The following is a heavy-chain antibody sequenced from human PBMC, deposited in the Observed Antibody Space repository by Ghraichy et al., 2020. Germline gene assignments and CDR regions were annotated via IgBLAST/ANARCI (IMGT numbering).Heavy chain of an antibody. CDR2: VSSDGISK. CDR3: ARGPGPTITETYLVD. V-gene: IGHV3-30*04. D-gene: IGHD1-20*01. J-gene: IGHJ4*02. CDR1: GFTFSSYA. Sequence: GGSLRLSCAASGFTFSSYAMHWGRQTPGKGLEWLAIVSSDGISKNYADSVKGRFTISRDNSKNTLFLQMNDLRDDDTAVYYCARGPGPTITETYLVDWGQGTLVTVSS.